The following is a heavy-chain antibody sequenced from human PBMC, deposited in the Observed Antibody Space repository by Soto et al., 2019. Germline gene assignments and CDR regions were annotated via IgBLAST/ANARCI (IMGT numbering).Heavy chain of an antibody. J-gene: IGHJ6*02. D-gene: IGHD5-18*01. V-gene: IGHV3-23*01. CDR1: GFTFSSYA. Sequence: PGGSLRLSCAASGFTFSSYAMSWVRQSPGKGLEWVSAISGSGCSTYYADSVKGRFTISRDNSKNTLYLQMNSLRAEDTAIYYCAKDRSGIQIWLRTTYYYGMDVWGQGTTVTVSS. CDR3: AKDRSGIQIWLRTTYYYGMDV. CDR2: ISGSGCST.